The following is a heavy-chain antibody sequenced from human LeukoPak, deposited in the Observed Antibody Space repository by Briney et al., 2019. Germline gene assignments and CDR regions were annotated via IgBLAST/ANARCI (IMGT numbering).Heavy chain of an antibody. D-gene: IGHD1-26*01. CDR3: AKSVGATTAGRHDY. Sequence: GGSLRLSCAACGFTFSSYGMHWVRQAPGKGLEWVAVIWYDGSNKYYADSVKGRFTISRDNSKNTLYLQMNSLRAEDTAVYYCAKSVGATTAGRHDYWGQGTLVTVSS. CDR2: IWYDGSNK. V-gene: IGHV3-33*06. J-gene: IGHJ4*02. CDR1: GFTFSSYG.